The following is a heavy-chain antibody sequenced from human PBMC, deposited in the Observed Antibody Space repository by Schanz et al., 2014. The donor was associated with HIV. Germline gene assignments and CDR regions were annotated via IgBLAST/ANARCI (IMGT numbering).Heavy chain of an antibody. J-gene: IGHJ4*02. Sequence: QVQLVQSGAAVKKPGSSVTVSCKASGGTFSSYAISWVRQAPGQGLEWMGGIIPIFGTTNYAQKYQGRVTLTADATTAYMDLSSLKFEDTAVYYCVRVANYDGDDYYQRSHFDLWGQGTLVTVSS. CDR1: GGTFSSYA. V-gene: IGHV1-69*01. CDR2: IIPIFGTT. D-gene: IGHD3-22*01. CDR3: VRVANYDGDDYYQRSHFDL.